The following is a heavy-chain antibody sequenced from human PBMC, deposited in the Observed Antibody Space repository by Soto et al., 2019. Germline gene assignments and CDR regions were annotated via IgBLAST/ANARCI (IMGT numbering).Heavy chain of an antibody. Sequence: GGSLRLSCAASGFTFSSYAMNWVRQAPGKGLEWVSAISGSGGSTYYADSVKGRFTISRENSKKMLFLQMNSLRAEDTAVYYCAKVRSLVATIAECDYWGQGTLVTVSS. CDR1: GFTFSSYA. V-gene: IGHV3-23*01. CDR2: ISGSGGST. CDR3: AKVRSLVATIAECDY. D-gene: IGHD5-12*01. J-gene: IGHJ4*02.